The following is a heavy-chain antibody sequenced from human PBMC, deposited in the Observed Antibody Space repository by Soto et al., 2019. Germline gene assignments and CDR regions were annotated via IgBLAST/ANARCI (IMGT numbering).Heavy chain of an antibody. J-gene: IGHJ5*02. V-gene: IGHV1-18*01. CDR1: GYTFTSYG. CDR2: ISAYNGNT. Sequence: AASVKVCCKASGYTFTSYGISWVRQAPGQGLEWMGWISAYNGNTNYAQKLQGRVTMTTDTSTSTAYMELRSLRSDDTAVYYCARVEYPPDYGDSNWFDPWGQGTLVTVSS. CDR3: ARVEYPPDYGDSNWFDP. D-gene: IGHD4-17*01.